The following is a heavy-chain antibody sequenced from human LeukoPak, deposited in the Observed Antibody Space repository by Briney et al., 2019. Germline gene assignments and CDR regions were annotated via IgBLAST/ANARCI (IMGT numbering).Heavy chain of an antibody. CDR3: ARDPFLSAATSDY. J-gene: IGHJ4*02. CDR1: GYTFTGYT. Sequence: GASVKVSCKASGYTFTGYTMQWVPPAPGQGLEWRGWITLNIGGPNYAQKFRGRATMTRETSISTAYMKLSRLRSDATAVYYCARDPFLSAATSDYWGQGTLVTVSS. CDR2: ITLNIGGP. V-gene: IGHV1-2*02. D-gene: IGHD2/OR15-2a*01.